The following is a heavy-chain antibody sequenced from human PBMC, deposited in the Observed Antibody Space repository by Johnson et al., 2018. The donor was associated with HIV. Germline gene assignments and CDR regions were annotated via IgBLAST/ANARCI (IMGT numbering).Heavy chain of an antibody. D-gene: IGHD6-6*01. CDR3: ASLVGSSSGEAFDI. CDR1: AFTFSSHW. J-gene: IGHJ3*02. Sequence: VQLVESGGGLVQPGGSLRLSCAASAFTFSSHWMHWVRQAPGKGLVWVSRINSDGSSTSYADSVKGRFIISRDNAKNTLYLQMHSLRAEDTAVYYCASLVGSSSGEAFDIWGQGTMVTVSS. CDR2: INSDGSST. V-gene: IGHV3-74*01.